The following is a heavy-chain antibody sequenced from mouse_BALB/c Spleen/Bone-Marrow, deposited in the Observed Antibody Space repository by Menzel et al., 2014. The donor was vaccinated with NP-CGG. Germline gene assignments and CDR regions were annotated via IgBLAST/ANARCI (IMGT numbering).Heavy chain of an antibody. D-gene: IGHD2-1*01. J-gene: IGHJ4*01. CDR1: GYTFTSYW. V-gene: IGHV1-87*01. Sequence: VKLMESGAELARPGASVKLSCKASGYTFTSYWMQWVKQRPGQGLEWIGAIYPGDGNTRYTQKFRGKATLTADKSSNTAYMQLSSLTSEDSAAYFCASPYGNYDAMDYWGQGTSVTVSS. CDR2: IYPGDGNT. CDR3: ASPYGNYDAMDY.